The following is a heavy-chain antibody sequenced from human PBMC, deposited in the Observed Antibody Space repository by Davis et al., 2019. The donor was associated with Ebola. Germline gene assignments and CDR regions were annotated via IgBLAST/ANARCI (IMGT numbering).Heavy chain of an antibody. CDR1: GFTFSSYG. V-gene: IGHV3-30*02. J-gene: IGHJ4*02. CDR3: ARENRDNWNNGYFDS. Sequence: GESLKISCAASGFTFSSYGMHWVRQAPGKGLEWVAFIRYDGSNKYYADSVKGRFTISRDNSKNTLYLQMSSLRAEDTAVFYCARENRDNWNNGYFDSWGQGTLVTVSS. CDR2: IRYDGSNK. D-gene: IGHD1/OR15-1a*01.